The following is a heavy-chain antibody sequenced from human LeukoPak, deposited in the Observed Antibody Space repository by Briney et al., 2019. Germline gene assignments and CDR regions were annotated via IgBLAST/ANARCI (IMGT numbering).Heavy chain of an antibody. V-gene: IGHV4-4*09. Sequence: ASETLSLTCAVSGVSINTYYWSWIRQPPGKGLEWVGYIYSTGNTNYNPSLKGRVTISLDTSKNQFSLNLSSVTAADTAVYYCAKHDTVFGAAHIYMDVWGKGTTVTVSS. CDR2: IYSTGNT. CDR3: AKHDTVFGAAHIYMDV. J-gene: IGHJ6*03. D-gene: IGHD3-3*01. CDR1: GVSINTYY.